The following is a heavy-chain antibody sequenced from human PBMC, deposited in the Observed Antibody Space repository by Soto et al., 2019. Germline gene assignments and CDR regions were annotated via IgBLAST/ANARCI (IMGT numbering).Heavy chain of an antibody. CDR1: GGSISSYY. Sequence: KQSPTLSLTCTVSGGSISSYYWSWIRQPPGKGLEWIGYIYYSGSTNYNPSLKSRVTISVDTSKNQFSLKLSSVTAADTAVYYCAREEWIGSSDGSGPKMYYYYMDVWGKGTTVTVSS. J-gene: IGHJ6*03. CDR3: AREEWIGSSDGSGPKMYYYYMDV. D-gene: IGHD3-10*01. CDR2: IYYSGST. V-gene: IGHV4-59*01.